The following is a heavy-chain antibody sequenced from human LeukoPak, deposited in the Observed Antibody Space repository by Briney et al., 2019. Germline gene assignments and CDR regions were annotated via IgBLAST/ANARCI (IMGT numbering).Heavy chain of an antibody. CDR2: INTDGSST. CDR3: VRRQGPGLLDY. V-gene: IGHV3-74*01. CDR1: GLTFSSCW. J-gene: IGHJ4*02. Sequence: GGSLRLSCAASGLTFSSCWMYWVRQVPGKGLECVSRINTDGSSTTYGESVKGRFTMSRDSAKNTLYLQMNSLRAEDAAVYYCVRRQGPGLLDYWGQGTPVTVSS.